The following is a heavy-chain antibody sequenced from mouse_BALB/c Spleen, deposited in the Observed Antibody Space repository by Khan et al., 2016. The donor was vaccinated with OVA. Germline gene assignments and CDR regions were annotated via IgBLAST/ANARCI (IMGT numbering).Heavy chain of an antibody. J-gene: IGHJ2*01. CDR1: GYSITSDYA. CDR2: ISYSGRT. Sequence: EVQLQESGPGLVKPSQSLSLTCTVTGYSITSDYAWNWIRQFPGNKLEWMGYISYSGRTSYNPSLKSRISITRDTSKNQCSLQLNSVTTEDTATYYCARSVTITTVVATDFDYWGQGTTLTVSS. D-gene: IGHD1-1*01. CDR3: ARSVTITTVVATDFDY. V-gene: IGHV3-2*02.